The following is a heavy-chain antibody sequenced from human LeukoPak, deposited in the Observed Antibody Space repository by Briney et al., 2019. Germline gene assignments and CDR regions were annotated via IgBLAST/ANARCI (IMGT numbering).Heavy chain of an antibody. Sequence: GESLKISCKGSGYSFPSYWITWVRQMPGKGLEWMGRIDPSDSYTNYSPSFQGHVTISADKSISTAYPQWSSLKASDTAMYYCARSYSGYDYLDYWGQGTLVTVSS. J-gene: IGHJ4*02. CDR1: GYSFPSYW. CDR2: IDPSDSYT. V-gene: IGHV5-10-1*01. CDR3: ARSYSGYDYLDY. D-gene: IGHD5-12*01.